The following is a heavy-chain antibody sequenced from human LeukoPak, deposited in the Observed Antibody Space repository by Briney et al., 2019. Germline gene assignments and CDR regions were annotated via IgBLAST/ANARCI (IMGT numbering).Heavy chain of an antibody. CDR1: GFTFDDYA. Sequence: PWGSLRLSCAASGFTFDDYAIHWVRQAPGKGLEWVSGISWNSGSIGYADSVKGRFTISRDNAKNSLYLQMNSLRAEDTALYYCAKDSSGFENWGQGTLVTVSS. D-gene: IGHD2-15*01. CDR2: ISWNSGSI. J-gene: IGHJ5*02. V-gene: IGHV3-9*01. CDR3: AKDSSGFEN.